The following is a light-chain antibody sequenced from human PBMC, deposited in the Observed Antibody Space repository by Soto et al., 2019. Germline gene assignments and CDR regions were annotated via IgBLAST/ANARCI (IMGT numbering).Light chain of an antibody. J-gene: IGKJ1*01. Sequence: DIQMTQSPSTLSASVGDRVTITCRASQSISSWLAWYQQKPGKAPKVLIYKASSLESGVPSRFSGSGSGTEFTLTISSLQADDFATYYCQQYYSYPWTFGQGTNVEIK. CDR2: KAS. CDR1: QSISSW. V-gene: IGKV1-5*03. CDR3: QQYYSYPWT.